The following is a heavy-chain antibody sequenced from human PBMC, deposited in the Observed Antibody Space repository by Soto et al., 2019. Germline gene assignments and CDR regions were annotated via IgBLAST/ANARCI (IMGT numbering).Heavy chain of an antibody. CDR3: ARWKQSPPQYAIDYYYYGMDV. CDR1: GGNFSSYT. V-gene: IGHV1-69*02. Sequence: QVQLVQSGAEVKKPGSSVKVSCKASGGNFSSYTISWVRQAPGQGLEWMGRIIPILGIANYAQKFQGRVTITADKYTSTAYMELSSLRSEDTAVYYCARWKQSPPQYAIDYYYYGMDVWGQGTTVTVSS. D-gene: IGHD2-8*01. CDR2: IIPILGIA. J-gene: IGHJ6*02.